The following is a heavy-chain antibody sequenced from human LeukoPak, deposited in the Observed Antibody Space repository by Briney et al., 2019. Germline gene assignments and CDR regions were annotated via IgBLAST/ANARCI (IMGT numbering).Heavy chain of an antibody. Sequence: ASVKVPCKASGHTFTGYYMHWVRQAPGQGLEWMGWINPNSGGTNYAQKFQGRVTMTRDTSISTAYMELSRLRSDDTAVYYCARDVSSSSPYGMDVWGQGTTVTVSS. V-gene: IGHV1-2*02. CDR3: ARDVSSSSPYGMDV. CDR1: GHTFTGYY. D-gene: IGHD6-6*01. J-gene: IGHJ6*02. CDR2: INPNSGGT.